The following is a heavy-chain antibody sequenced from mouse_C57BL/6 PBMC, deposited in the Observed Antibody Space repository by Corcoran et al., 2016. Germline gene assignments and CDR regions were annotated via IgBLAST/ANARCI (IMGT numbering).Heavy chain of an antibody. CDR1: GFTFSDYR. CDR3: SRGNSEGFPY. V-gene: IGHV13-2*01. Sequence: QVQLVETGGDLVRPGNSLKLSCVTSGFTFSDYRMHWLRRPPGKRLEWIAVIPVKSDNFGANYAESVKGRFAISRDDSKSSVYLEMNRLREEDTATYFCSRGNSEGFPYWGQGTLVTVSP. J-gene: IGHJ3*01. CDR2: IPVKSDNFGA. D-gene: IGHD2-1*01.